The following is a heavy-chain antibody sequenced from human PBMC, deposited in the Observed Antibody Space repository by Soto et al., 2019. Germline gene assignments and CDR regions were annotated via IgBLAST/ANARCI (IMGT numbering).Heavy chain of an antibody. CDR3: ARDLGSGYDPRDY. CDR2: IIPTIGTT. J-gene: IGHJ4*02. CDR1: GDTFTIFA. D-gene: IGHD5-12*01. Sequence: QVQLVQSGAEVKKPGSSVKVSCKASGDTFTIFAISWVRQAPGQGLEWMGGIIPTIGTTNYAQSFQGRITIPGHESTGTAYMELSSLKSEETAVYYCARDLGSGYDPRDYWGQGTLVTVSS. V-gene: IGHV1-69*12.